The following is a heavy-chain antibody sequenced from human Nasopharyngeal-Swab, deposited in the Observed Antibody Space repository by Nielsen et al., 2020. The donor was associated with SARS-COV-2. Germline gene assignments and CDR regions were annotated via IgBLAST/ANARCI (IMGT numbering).Heavy chain of an antibody. CDR1: GFTFGTYW. V-gene: IGHV3-7*01. Sequence: GESLKISCAASGFTFGTYWMTWVRQAPGKGLEWVANIKQDGSEKYYVDSVKGRFTISRDNAKNSLYLQMNSLRAEDTAVYYCAIDPSGFGEFDYYYGMDVWGQGTTGTVSS. CDR2: IKQDGSEK. D-gene: IGHD3-10*01. CDR3: AIDPSGFGEFDYYYGMDV. J-gene: IGHJ6*02.